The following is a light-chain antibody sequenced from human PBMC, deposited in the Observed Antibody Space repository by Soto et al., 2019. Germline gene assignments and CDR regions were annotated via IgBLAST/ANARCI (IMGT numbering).Light chain of an antibody. CDR2: SHS. V-gene: IGLV1-44*01. CDR1: SSNIVANT. Sequence: QSVLTQPPSASGTPGQRVAFSCSGSSSNIVANTVNWYQQLPGAAPKLLIYSHSQRPSGVPDRFSGSKSGTSASLAISGLQSDDEADYYCAAWDDSLNGDVFGPGTKVTVL. J-gene: IGLJ1*01. CDR3: AAWDDSLNGDV.